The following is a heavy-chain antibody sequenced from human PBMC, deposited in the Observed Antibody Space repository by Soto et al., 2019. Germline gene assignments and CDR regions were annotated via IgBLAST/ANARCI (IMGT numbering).Heavy chain of an antibody. CDR1: GFTFKSYA. V-gene: IGHV3-30*18. D-gene: IGHD4-17*01. CDR2: ISYDGSKK. J-gene: IGHJ5*02. Sequence: QVQLVESGGGVVQPGRSLRLSCAASGFTFKSYAMHWVRQAPGKGLEWVAVISYDGSKKYYGDSVNGRFTISRDNSKNTLYLEMNRARVEETAVYCCGEERRDCGGNWFGPWGQGALVTVSS. CDR3: GEERRDCGGNWFGP.